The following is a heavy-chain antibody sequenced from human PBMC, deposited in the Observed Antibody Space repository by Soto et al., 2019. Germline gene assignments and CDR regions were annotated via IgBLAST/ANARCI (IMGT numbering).Heavy chain of an antibody. CDR1: GFSFSNDW. D-gene: IGHD1-26*01. CDR3: VRGKYSGSYFFDY. CDR2: LSSVGSST. J-gene: IGHJ4*02. V-gene: IGHV3-74*01. Sequence: QAGGSLRLSCEASGFSFSNDWMHWVRQAPGKGLVWVSSLSSVGSSTDYADSVKGRFTISRDNAKNTLYLQMNSLGAEDTGVYYCVRGKYSGSYFFDYWGQGTLVTVSS.